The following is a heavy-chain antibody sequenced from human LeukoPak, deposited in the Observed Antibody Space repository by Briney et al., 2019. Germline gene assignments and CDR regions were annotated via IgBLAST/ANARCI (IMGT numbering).Heavy chain of an antibody. CDR2: INGDGSTT. V-gene: IGHV3-74*01. CDR1: GFTFSDSW. CDR3: ATAGNYRFDY. Sequence: GGSLRLSCTGSGFTFSDSWIHWVRQAPGKGLVWVSRINGDGSTTNYADSVKGRFTISRVNAQDTLYLQMNTLRAEDTAVYYCATAGNYRFDYWGQGTLVTVSS. J-gene: IGHJ4*02. D-gene: IGHD3-10*01.